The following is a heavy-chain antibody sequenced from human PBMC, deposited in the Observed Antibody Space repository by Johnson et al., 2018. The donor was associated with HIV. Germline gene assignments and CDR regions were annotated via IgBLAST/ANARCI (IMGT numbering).Heavy chain of an antibody. D-gene: IGHD1-7*01. V-gene: IGHV3-72*01. Sequence: EVQLVESGGGLVKPGGSLTLSCAASGFTFTDAWMSWVRQAPGKGLEWVGRTTDKLNSYTTKYAASVKGRFTISRDDSKKSLYLQINSLRTEDTAVYYCARENYRRRDAFDVWGQGTVVIVSS. J-gene: IGHJ3*01. CDR1: GFTFTDAW. CDR2: TTDKLNSYTT. CDR3: ARENYRRRDAFDV.